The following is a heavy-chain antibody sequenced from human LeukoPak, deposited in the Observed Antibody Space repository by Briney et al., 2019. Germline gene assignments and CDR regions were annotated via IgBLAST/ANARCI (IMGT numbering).Heavy chain of an antibody. CDR3: ARADSGSYTDYFDY. CDR1: GFTFSSYA. Sequence: GGSLRLTCAASGFTFSSYAMHWVRQAPGKGLEWVAVIPYDGSNKYYADSVKGRITISRDNSKNTLYLQMNSLRAEDTAVYYCARADSGSYTDYFDYWGQGTLVTVSS. J-gene: IGHJ4*02. V-gene: IGHV3-30*04. D-gene: IGHD1-26*01. CDR2: IPYDGSNK.